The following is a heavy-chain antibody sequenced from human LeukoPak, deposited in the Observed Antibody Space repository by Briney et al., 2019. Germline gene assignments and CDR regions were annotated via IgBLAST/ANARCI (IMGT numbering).Heavy chain of an antibody. Sequence: QSSETLSLTCGVSGGSISSTNWWSWVRQPPGKGLEWIGEMYHSGSTNYNPSLKSRVTISVDKSKNQFSLKLSSVTAADTAVYYCARKEYDSGTYSRWGQGTLVTVSS. CDR2: MYHSGST. V-gene: IGHV4-4*02. J-gene: IGHJ4*02. CDR3: ARKEYDSGTYSR. CDR1: GGSISSTNW. D-gene: IGHD3-10*01.